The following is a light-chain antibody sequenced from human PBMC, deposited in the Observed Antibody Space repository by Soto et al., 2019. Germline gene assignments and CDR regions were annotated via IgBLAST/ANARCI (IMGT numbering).Light chain of an antibody. CDR3: QQAFSTPWT. CDR1: QGISNW. CDR2: AAS. V-gene: IGKV1-12*02. J-gene: IGKJ1*01. Sequence: DIQMTQSPSSVSASVGDRVSITCRASQGISNWLAWYQQKPGRAPKLLIYAASSLHGGVSSRFSASGFGSDFTLTITNLQPEDFATYYCQQAFSTPWTFGQGTTVEMK.